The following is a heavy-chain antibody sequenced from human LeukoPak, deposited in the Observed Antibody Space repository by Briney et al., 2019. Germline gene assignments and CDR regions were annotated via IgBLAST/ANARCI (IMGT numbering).Heavy chain of an antibody. V-gene: IGHV3-48*01. D-gene: IGHD3-22*01. J-gene: IGHJ6*02. CDR3: ARDLVGVTMRSGMDV. Sequence: SGGSLRLSCAASGFTFSSYSMNWVRQAPGKGLEWVSYISSSSSTIYYADSVKGRFTISRDNAKNSLYLQMNSLRAEDTAVYYCARDLVGVTMRSGMDVWGQGTTVTVSS. CDR1: GFTFSSYS. CDR2: ISSSSSTI.